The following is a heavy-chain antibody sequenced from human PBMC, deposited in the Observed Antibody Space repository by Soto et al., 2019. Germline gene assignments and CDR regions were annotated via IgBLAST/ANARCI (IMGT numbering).Heavy chain of an antibody. CDR2: ISSSSSTI. J-gene: IGHJ4*02. D-gene: IGHD3-16*02. CDR1: GFTFSSYS. V-gene: IGHV3-48*02. Sequence: GGSLRLSCAASGFTFSSYSMNWVRQAPGKGLEWVSYISSSSSTIYYADSVKGRFTISRDNAKNSLYLQMNSLRDEDTAVYYCAGDNGPARGVIVIPFDYWGQGTLVTVSS. CDR3: AGDNGPARGVIVIPFDY.